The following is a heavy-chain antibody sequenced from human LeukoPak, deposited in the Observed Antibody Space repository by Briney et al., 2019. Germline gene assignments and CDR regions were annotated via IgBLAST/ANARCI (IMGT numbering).Heavy chain of an antibody. CDR2: IYTSGST. D-gene: IGHD3-22*01. J-gene: IGHJ4*02. Sequence: NPSQTLSLTCTVSGGSISSGSYYWSWIRQPAGKGLEWIGRIYTSGSTNYNPSLKSRVTISVDTSKNQFSLKLSSVTAADTAVYYCARDNGSHYYDSSGYWDYWGQGTLVTVSS. CDR3: ARDNGSHYYDSSGYWDY. CDR1: GGSISSGSYY. V-gene: IGHV4-61*02.